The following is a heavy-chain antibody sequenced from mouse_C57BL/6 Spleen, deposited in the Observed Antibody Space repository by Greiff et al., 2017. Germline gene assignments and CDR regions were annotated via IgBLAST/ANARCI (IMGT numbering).Heavy chain of an antibody. CDR1: GYTFTGYW. V-gene: IGHV1-9*01. CDR3: ARHGSSYSFCFDY. D-gene: IGHD1-1*01. J-gene: IGHJ2*01. Sequence: QVQLQPSGAELMKPGASVKLSCKATGYTFTGYWIAWVKQRPGHGLEWIGEILPGSGSTNYNEKFKGKARFTADTSSSSAYMQLSSLNTEDSANYYYARHGSSYSFCFDYWGQGTTLTVSS. CDR2: ILPGSGST.